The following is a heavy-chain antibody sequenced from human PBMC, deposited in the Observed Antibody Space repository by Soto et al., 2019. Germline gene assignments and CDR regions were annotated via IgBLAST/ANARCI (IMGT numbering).Heavy chain of an antibody. V-gene: IGHV3-48*03. CDR1: GFTFSSYE. D-gene: IGHD3-22*01. J-gene: IGHJ4*02. CDR3: ARLGGFDYYDSSGFDY. Sequence: GGSLRLSCAASGFTFSSYEMNWVRQAPGKGLEWVSYISSSGSTIYYADSVKGRFTISRDNAKNSLYLQMNSLRAEDTAVYYCARLGGFDYYDSSGFDYWGQGTLVPSPQ. CDR2: ISSSGSTI.